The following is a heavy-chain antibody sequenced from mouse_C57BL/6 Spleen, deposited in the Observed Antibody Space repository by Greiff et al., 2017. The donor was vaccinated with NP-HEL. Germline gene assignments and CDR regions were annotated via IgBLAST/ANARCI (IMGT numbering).Heavy chain of an antibody. D-gene: IGHD2-1*01. J-gene: IGHJ4*01. Sequence: VQLQQPGAELVMPGASVKLSCKASGYTFTSYWMHWVKQRPGQGLEWIGEIDPSDSYTNYNQKFKGKSTLTVDKSSSTAYMQLSSLTSEDSAVYYCAGGNYEDYAMDYWGQGTSVTVSS. V-gene: IGHV1-69*01. CDR1: GYTFTSYW. CDR2: IDPSDSYT. CDR3: AGGNYEDYAMDY.